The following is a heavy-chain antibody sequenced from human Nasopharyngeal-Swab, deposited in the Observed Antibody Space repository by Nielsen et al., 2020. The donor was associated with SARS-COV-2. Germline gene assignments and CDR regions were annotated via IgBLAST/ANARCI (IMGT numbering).Heavy chain of an antibody. J-gene: IGHJ6*02. Sequence: GESLKISCKGSGYSFTSYWISWVRQMPGKGLEWMGRIDPGDSYTNYSPSFQGHVTISADKSISTAYLQWSSLKASDTAMYYCARFLDSSGYYWGSYYYYGMDVWGQGTTVTVSS. CDR2: IDPGDSYT. CDR3: ARFLDSSGYYWGSYYYYGMDV. D-gene: IGHD3-22*01. V-gene: IGHV5-10-1*01. CDR1: GYSFTSYW.